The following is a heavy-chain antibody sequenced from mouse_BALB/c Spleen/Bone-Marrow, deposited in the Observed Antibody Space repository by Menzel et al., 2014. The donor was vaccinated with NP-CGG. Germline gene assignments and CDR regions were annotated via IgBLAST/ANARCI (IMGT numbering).Heavy chain of an antibody. D-gene: IGHD2-1*01. V-gene: IGHV5-12-2*01. Sequence: DVMLVESGGGLVQPGGSLKLSCAASGFTFSSYTMSWVRQTPEKRLEWVAYISNGGSSTYYPDTVKGRFTISRDNAKNTLYLLMSSLKSEDTAMYYCARQIYFPYFDYWGQGTTLTVSS. CDR2: ISNGGSST. CDR1: GFTFSSYT. CDR3: ARQIYFPYFDY. J-gene: IGHJ2*01.